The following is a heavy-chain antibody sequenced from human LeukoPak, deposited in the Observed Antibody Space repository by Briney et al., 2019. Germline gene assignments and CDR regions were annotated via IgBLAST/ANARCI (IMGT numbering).Heavy chain of an antibody. J-gene: IGHJ5*02. Sequence: ASATVFCKDSGNTFTGYYNNWVGQASGQKLEWMGWINPNSGDTNYAQKFQGRVTMTRDTSISTAYMELSSLKSDDTAVYYCARAKWESSTTCYGAWGQGTLGTVSS. V-gene: IGHV1-2*02. CDR1: GNTFTGYY. D-gene: IGHD2-2*01. CDR2: INPNSGDT. CDR3: ARAKWESSTTCYGA.